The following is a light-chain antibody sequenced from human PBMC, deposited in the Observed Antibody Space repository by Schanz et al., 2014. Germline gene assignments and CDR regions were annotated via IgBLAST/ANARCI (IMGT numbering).Light chain of an antibody. Sequence: QLVLTQSPSASASLGASVKLTCTLSSGHSSYAIAWHQQQPETGPRYLMKVNSDGSHSKGDGIPDRFSGSSSGAERYLTISSLQSEDEADYYCQTWGTGFRVFGGGTKVTVL. J-gene: IGLJ3*02. CDR1: SGHSSYA. V-gene: IGLV4-69*01. CDR3: QTWGTGFRV. CDR2: VNSDGSH.